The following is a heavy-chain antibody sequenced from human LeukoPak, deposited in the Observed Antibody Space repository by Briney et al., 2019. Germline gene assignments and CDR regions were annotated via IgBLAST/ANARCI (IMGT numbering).Heavy chain of an antibody. J-gene: IGHJ4*02. CDR1: GGSISSSNW. Sequence: PSETLSLTCAVSGGSISSSNWWSWVRQPPGKGLEWIGEIYHSGSTNYNPSLKSRVTISVDTSKNQFSLKLSSVTAADTGVYYCAGTYPADRYGSGSYYNRWGQGTLVTVSS. CDR3: AGTYPADRYGSGSYYNR. D-gene: IGHD3-10*01. V-gene: IGHV4-4*02. CDR2: IYHSGST.